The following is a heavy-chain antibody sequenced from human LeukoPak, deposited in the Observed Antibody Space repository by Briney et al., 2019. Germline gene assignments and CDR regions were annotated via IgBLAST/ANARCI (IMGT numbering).Heavy chain of an antibody. D-gene: IGHD3-16*02. Sequence: GASLQISCKGTGYSFTNYWIGWVRQMPGKGLEWMGMITPHDSDTRYNPSFQGQVTISADKSITTAYLQWSSLKASDTAIYYCARRCDSGGYRFWFDPWGQGTLVTVSS. V-gene: IGHV5-51*01. CDR2: ITPHDSDT. J-gene: IGHJ5*02. CDR3: ARRCDSGGYRFWFDP. CDR1: GYSFTNYW.